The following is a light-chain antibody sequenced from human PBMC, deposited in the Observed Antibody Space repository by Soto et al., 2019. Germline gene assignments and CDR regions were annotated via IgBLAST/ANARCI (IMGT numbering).Light chain of an antibody. CDR2: EVS. J-gene: IGLJ1*01. CDR3: SSHAGSNHPYV. CDR1: NSDVGGYNY. V-gene: IGLV2-8*01. Sequence: QSALTQPPSASGSPGQSVTISCTGTNSDVGGYNYVSWYQQHPGKAPKLMISEVSKRPSGVPDRFSGSKSGNTASLTVSGLQAEDEADYSCSSHAGSNHPYVFGAGTKVTVL.